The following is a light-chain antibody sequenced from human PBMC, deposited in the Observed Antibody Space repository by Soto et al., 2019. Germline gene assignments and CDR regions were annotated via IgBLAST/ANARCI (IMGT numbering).Light chain of an antibody. J-gene: IGLJ3*02. Sequence: QSVLTQPASVSGSPGQSITISCAGTSRDIGAYDYVSWYRQHPGKAPDVIIYDVFNRPSGVSNRISAAKSGNAASLTISGLQAEDEADYSCSAVTTTNGHWVFGGGTKLTVL. CDR3: SAVTTTNGHWV. CDR2: DVF. V-gene: IGLV2-14*03. CDR1: SRDIGAYDY.